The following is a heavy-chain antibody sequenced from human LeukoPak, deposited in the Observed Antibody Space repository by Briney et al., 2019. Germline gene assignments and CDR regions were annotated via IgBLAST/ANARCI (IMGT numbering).Heavy chain of an antibody. CDR1: GFTVSSNY. Sequence: AGSLRLSCAASGFTVSSNYMSWVRQAPGKGLEWVSVIYSGGSTYYAPSVKGRFTISRDNSTNTLYLQMNSLRAEDTAVYYCARMTRYYDSSGYYAPFDYWGQGTLVTVSS. CDR2: IYSGGST. J-gene: IGHJ4*02. CDR3: ARMTRYYDSSGYYAPFDY. D-gene: IGHD3-22*01. V-gene: IGHV3-66*01.